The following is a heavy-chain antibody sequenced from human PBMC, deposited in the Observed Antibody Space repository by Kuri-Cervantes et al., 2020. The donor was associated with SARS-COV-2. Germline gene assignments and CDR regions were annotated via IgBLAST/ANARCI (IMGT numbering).Heavy chain of an antibody. J-gene: IGHJ5*02. Sequence: GGSLRLSCAASGFTFSSYSMNWVRQAPGKGLEWVSYISSRRSTIYYADSVKGRFTISRDNAKNSLYLQMNSLRAEDTAVYYCAREGPTVTLYPWGQGTLVTVSS. CDR3: AREGPTVTLYP. CDR2: ISSRRSTI. CDR1: GFTFSSYS. D-gene: IGHD1-1*01. V-gene: IGHV3-48*01.